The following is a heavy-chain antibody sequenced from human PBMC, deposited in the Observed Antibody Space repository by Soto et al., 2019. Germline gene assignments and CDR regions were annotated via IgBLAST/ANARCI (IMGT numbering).Heavy chain of an antibody. Sequence: PGGSLRLSCAASGFTFSSYGMHWVRQAPGKGLEWVAVISYDGSNKYYADSVKGRFTISRDNSKNTLYLQMNGLRAEDTAVYYCSGILVWFDPWGQGTMVTVSS. D-gene: IGHD2-15*01. CDR3: SGILVWFDP. V-gene: IGHV3-30*03. CDR2: ISYDGSNK. J-gene: IGHJ5*02. CDR1: GFTFSSYG.